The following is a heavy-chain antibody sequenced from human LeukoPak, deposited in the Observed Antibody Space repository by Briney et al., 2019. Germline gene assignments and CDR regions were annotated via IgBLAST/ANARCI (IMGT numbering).Heavy chain of an antibody. Sequence: GRSLRLSCAASGFSFSAYAMNWVRQTPGKGLEWVSYISRSSETTHYADSVKGRFTISRDNAKNSLDLQMNSLRVDDTAVYYCTRSGDGAFDSWGPGTMVNGSS. CDR3: TRSGDGAFDS. D-gene: IGHD3-10*01. CDR2: ISRSSETT. J-gene: IGHJ3*02. CDR1: GFSFSAYA. V-gene: IGHV3-48*04.